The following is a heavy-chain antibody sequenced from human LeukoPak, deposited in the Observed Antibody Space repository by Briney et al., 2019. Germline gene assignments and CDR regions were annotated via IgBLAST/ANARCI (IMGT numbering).Heavy chain of an antibody. V-gene: IGHV4-30-4*01. CDR2: IYYSGST. Sequence: PSETLSLTCTVSGDSISSGDYYWSWIRQPPGKGLEWIGNIYYSGSTYYNPSLRSRVTISIDTSKNQFSLKVSSVTAADTAVYYCAPGGMVRGALGGYYYGMDVWGQGTTVTVSS. CDR1: GDSISSGDYY. CDR3: APGGMVRGALGGYYYGMDV. J-gene: IGHJ6*02. D-gene: IGHD3-10*01.